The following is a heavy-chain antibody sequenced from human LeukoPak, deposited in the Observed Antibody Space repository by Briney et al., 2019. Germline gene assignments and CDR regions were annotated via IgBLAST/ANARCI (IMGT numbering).Heavy chain of an antibody. CDR3: ARCITMIDDWFDP. CDR1: GGTFSSYA. Sequence: SVTVSCKATGGTFSSYAISWVRQAPGQGLEWMGGIIPIFGTANYAQKFQGRVTITTDESTSTAYMELSSLRSEDTAVYYCARCITMIDDWFDPWGQGTLVTVSS. J-gene: IGHJ5*02. CDR2: IIPIFGTA. V-gene: IGHV1-69*05. D-gene: IGHD3-22*01.